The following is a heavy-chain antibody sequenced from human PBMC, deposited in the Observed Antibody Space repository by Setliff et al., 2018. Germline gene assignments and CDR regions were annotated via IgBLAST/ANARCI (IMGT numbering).Heavy chain of an antibody. CDR1: AFTFSRYS. D-gene: IGHD3-10*01. Sequence: LRLSCAASAFTFSRYSMSWVRQSPGKGLEWVANINQAGNAEFYVDSVKGRFTISRDNAKNSLYLQMNSLRAEDTAVYYCFGAGTCSYWGQGTQVTVSS. J-gene: IGHJ4*02. CDR3: FGAGTCSY. CDR2: INQAGNAE. V-gene: IGHV3-7*01.